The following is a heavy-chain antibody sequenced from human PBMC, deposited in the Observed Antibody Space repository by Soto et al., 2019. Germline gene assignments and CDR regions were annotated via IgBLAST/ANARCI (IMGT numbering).Heavy chain of an antibody. CDR3: VRELDGGPEL. Sequence: GGSLRLSCKASGFTFSIYWMMWVRQAPGKGLEWVANINEDGSKKHHVDTVNGRFTISRDNAKISLYLQVNGLRVEYTAVYYCVRELDGGPELWGQGTLVTVSS. CDR1: GFTFSIYW. V-gene: IGHV3-7*01. D-gene: IGHD1-26*01. J-gene: IGHJ4*02. CDR2: INEDGSKK.